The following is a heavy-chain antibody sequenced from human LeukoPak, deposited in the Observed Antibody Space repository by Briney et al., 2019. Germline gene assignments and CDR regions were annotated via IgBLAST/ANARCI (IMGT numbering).Heavy chain of an antibody. D-gene: IGHD3-16*02. J-gene: IGHJ4*02. CDR2: IIPIFGTA. CDR3: ARGRLGALSRPDH. V-gene: IGHV1-69*13. CDR1: GGTFSSYA. Sequence: SVKVSCKASGGTFSSYAISWAPQPPGQGLEWMGGIIPIFGTANYAQKFQRRVTINAGESTSTAHMELSSLSSEDTAVYYCARGRLGALSRPDHWGQGTLVTVPS.